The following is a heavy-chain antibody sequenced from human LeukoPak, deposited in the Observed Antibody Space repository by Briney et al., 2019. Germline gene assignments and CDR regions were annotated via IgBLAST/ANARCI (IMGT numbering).Heavy chain of an antibody. V-gene: IGHV5-51*01. CDR1: GYSFTSYW. CDR3: VRLWDNCFGY. Sequence: PGESLKISCKGSGYSFTSYWIGWVRQMPGKGLEWMGVIYPIDSVSKYSPSFQGQVTISADKSINTAYLQWSSLKASDTGIYYCVRLWDNCFGYWGQGTLVTVSS. J-gene: IGHJ4*02. D-gene: IGHD1-20*01. CDR2: IYPIDSVS.